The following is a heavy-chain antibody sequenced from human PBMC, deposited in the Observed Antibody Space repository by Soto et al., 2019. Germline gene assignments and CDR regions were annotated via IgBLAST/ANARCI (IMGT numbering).Heavy chain of an antibody. CDR3: ARSAGWYAVHS. J-gene: IGHJ4*02. V-gene: IGHV4-4*02. CDR2: IHHSGST. Sequence: QVQLQESGPGLVKPSGTLSLTCAVSAVSISSGSFWGWVRQPPGKGLEWIGDIHHSGSTNYNPFLKSRVTIAVDTSKNHFALQLTSVTAADTAVYYCARSAGWYAVHSWGQGILVIVSS. CDR1: AVSISSGSF. D-gene: IGHD6-19*01.